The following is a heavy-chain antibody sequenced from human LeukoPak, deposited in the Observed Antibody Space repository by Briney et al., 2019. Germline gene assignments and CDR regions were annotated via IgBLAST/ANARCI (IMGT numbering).Heavy chain of an antibody. CDR3: AILYGDYEYYFDY. D-gene: IGHD4-17*01. CDR1: GESFSGYY. J-gene: IGHJ4*02. V-gene: IGHV4-34*01. Sequence: SETLSLTCAVYGESFSGYYWSWIRQPPGMGLEWIGEINHSGSTNYNPSLKSRVTISVDTSKSQFSLKLSSVTAADTAVYYCAILYGDYEYYFDYWGQGTLVTVSS. CDR2: INHSGST.